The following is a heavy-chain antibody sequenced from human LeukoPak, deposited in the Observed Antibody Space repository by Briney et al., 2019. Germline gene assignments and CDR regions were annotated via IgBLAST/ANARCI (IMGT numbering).Heavy chain of an antibody. CDR2: IIASCGTA. J-gene: IGHJ1*01. CDR3: ASHPLEYCSGGSCSSYLQH. D-gene: IGHD2-15*01. Sequence: SVKVSCKASGGTFSSYAMSWVRQAPGQGLEWMGGIIASCGTANYAEKLQGRVTITGDESTSTAYMELSSLRSEDTAVYYCASHPLEYCSGGSCSSYLQHWPQGPLVRVSS. CDR1: GGTFSSYA. V-gene: IGHV1-69*13.